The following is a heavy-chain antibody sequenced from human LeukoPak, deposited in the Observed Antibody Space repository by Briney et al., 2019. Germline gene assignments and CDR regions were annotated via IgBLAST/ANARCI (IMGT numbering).Heavy chain of an antibody. CDR2: IKEDGSET. CDR1: GFTFSRSW. Sequence: PGGSLRLSCATSGFTFSRSWMDWVRQAPGKGLEWVANIKEDGSETHYVDFAKGRFTISRDNAKNSLFLQVDNLRVEDTAIYHCSRSLNFWGQGTLVTVSP. J-gene: IGHJ4*02. CDR3: SRSLNF. V-gene: IGHV3-7*01.